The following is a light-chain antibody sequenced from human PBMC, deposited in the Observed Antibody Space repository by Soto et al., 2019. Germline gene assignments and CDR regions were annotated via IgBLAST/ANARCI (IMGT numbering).Light chain of an antibody. CDR3: TSSTIDSRYV. J-gene: IGLJ1*01. V-gene: IGLV2-14*01. Sequence: QSALTQPASVSGYPGQSITISCTGTSSDVGSSNYVSWYQQYPGKVPKLLIDRVSNRPSGVSNRFSGSKSVYTASLTISRLQTEDKADYFCTSSTIDSRYVFGTGTKLTVL. CDR1: SSDVGSSNY. CDR2: RVS.